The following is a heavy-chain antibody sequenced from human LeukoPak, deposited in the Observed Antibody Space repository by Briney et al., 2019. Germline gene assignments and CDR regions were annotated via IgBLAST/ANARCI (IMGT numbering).Heavy chain of an antibody. V-gene: IGHV1-2*02. CDR2: INPNSGGT. CDR1: GYTFTGYY. J-gene: IGHJ6*03. D-gene: IGHD6-19*01. Sequence: ASVKVSFKASGYTFTGYYMHWVRQGPGQGLGWMGWINPNSGGTNYAQRLQGRVTMTRDTSISTAYMELSRLRADDTAVYYCAREPPAPVAGSDYYYYMDVWGKGTTVTVSS. CDR3: AREPPAPVAGSDYYYYMDV.